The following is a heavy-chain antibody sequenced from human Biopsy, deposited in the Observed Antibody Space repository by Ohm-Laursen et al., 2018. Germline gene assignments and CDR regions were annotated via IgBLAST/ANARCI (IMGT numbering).Heavy chain of an antibody. V-gene: IGHV4-59*01. CDR3: ARATNSTGWPYYYFYGMDV. CDR2: IYYSGST. Sequence: PSETLSLTCAVSGVSISSYFWNWIRQTPGKGLEWIGYIYYSGSTNYNPSLKSRVTISVDTSKNQFSLRLNSVTAADTAVYYCARATNSTGWPYYYFYGMDVWGQGTTVTVSS. CDR1: GVSISSYF. D-gene: IGHD2/OR15-2a*01. J-gene: IGHJ6*02.